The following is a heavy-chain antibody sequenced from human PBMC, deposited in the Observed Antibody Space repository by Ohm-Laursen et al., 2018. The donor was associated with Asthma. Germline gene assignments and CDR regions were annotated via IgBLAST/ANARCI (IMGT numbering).Heavy chain of an antibody. Sequence: SDTLSLTCTVSGGSISSSSYYWGWIRQPPGKGLEWIGSIYYSGSTYYNPPLKSRVTISVDTSKNQFSLKLSSVTAADTAVYYCARQGGSYYFDYWGQGTLVTVSS. V-gene: IGHV4-39*01. CDR3: ARQGGSYYFDY. D-gene: IGHD1-26*01. CDR1: GGSISSSSYY. J-gene: IGHJ4*02. CDR2: IYYSGST.